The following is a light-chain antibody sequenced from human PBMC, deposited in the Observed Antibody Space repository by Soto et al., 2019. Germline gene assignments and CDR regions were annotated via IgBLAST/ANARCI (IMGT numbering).Light chain of an antibody. CDR2: EVS. J-gene: IGLJ1*01. CDR1: SSDVGGYKY. CDR3: SSYTSSSTLV. V-gene: IGLV2-14*01. Sequence: QSVLTQPASVSGSPGQSITISCTGTSSDVGGYKYVSWYQQHPGKAPKPMIYEVSNRPSGVSTRFSGSKSGNTASLTISGLQAEDEADYYCSSYTSSSTLVFGPGTKLTVL.